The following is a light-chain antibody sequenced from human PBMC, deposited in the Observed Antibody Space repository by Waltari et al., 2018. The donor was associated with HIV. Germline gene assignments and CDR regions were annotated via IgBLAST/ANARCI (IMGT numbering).Light chain of an antibody. CDR3: AAWDDSLKGPI. Sequence: QSVLTPPPSASGTPGQRVTISCSGSSSNIGSNTVNWYQQLPGTAPKLRIYSYNLRPSGVPDRFSGSKSGTSASLAISGLQSEDEADYYCAAWDDSLKGPIFGGGTKVTVL. J-gene: IGLJ2*01. V-gene: IGLV1-44*01. CDR1: SSNIGSNT. CDR2: SYN.